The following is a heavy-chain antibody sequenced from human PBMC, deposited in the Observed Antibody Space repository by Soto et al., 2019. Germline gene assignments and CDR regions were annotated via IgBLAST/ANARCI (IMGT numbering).Heavy chain of an antibody. D-gene: IGHD6-19*01. CDR3: TRHGDHSSGWPFDY. J-gene: IGHJ4*02. CDR2: IRSKANSYAT. Sequence: EVQRVESGGGLVQPGGSLKLSCTASGFTFSGSAMHWVRQASGKGLEWVGRIRSKANSYATAYAASVKGRFTISRDDSKNTAYLQMNSLKTEDTAVYYCTRHGDHSSGWPFDYWGQGTLVTVSS. V-gene: IGHV3-73*01. CDR1: GFTFSGSA.